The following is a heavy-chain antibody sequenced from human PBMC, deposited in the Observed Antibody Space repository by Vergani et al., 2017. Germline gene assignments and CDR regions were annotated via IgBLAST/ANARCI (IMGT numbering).Heavy chain of an antibody. Sequence: QVQLQQWGAGLLKPSETLSLTCAVYGGSFSGYYWSWIRQPPGKGLEWIGEINHSGSTNYNPSLKSRVTISVDTSKNQFSLKLSSVTAADTAVYYCARVAVGAAYYDSSGYYHGGDWFDPWGQGTLVTVSS. J-gene: IGHJ5*02. D-gene: IGHD3-22*01. CDR1: GGSFSGYY. CDR2: INHSGST. V-gene: IGHV4-34*01. CDR3: ARVAVGAAYYDSSGYYHGGDWFDP.